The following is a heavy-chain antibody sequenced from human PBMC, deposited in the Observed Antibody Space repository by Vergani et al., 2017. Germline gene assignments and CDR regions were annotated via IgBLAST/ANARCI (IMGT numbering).Heavy chain of an antibody. D-gene: IGHD6-13*01. J-gene: IGHJ5*02. Sequence: QVQLEESGPGLVKPSETLSLTCTVSGGSFNTYYWSWIRQSPGKGLEWIGYIYSTGSTNYNPSLNSRVTMSVDTSKNQFSLKLSSVTAADTAVYYCARGGSSWPTAIDPWGQGTLVTVSS. CDR2: IYSTGST. V-gene: IGHV4-59*08. CDR3: ARGGSSWPTAIDP. CDR1: GGSFNTYY.